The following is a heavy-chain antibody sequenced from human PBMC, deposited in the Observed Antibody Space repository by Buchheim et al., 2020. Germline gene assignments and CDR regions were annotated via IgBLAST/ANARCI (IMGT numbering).Heavy chain of an antibody. Sequence: QVQLQESGPGLVKPSETLSLTCTVSGGSISSYYWSWIRQPPGKGLEWIGYNYYSGSTNYNPSLKSRVTISVDTSKNQFSLQLSSVTAADTAVYYCVRDHTVNIYSYNGLDVWGQGTT. CDR1: GGSISSYY. J-gene: IGHJ6*02. CDR2: NYYSGST. CDR3: VRDHTVNIYSYNGLDV. V-gene: IGHV4-59*12. D-gene: IGHD4-17*01.